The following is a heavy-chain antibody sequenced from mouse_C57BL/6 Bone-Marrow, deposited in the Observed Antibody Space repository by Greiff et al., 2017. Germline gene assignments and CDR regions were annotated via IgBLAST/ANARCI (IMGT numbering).Heavy chain of an antibody. J-gene: IGHJ2*01. V-gene: IGHV1-47*01. CDR1: GYTFTTYP. D-gene: IGHD5-1*01. CDR3: ARSSTFVYYFDY. CDR2: FHPNNDDT. Sequence: QVHVKQSGAELVKPGASVKMSCKASGYTFTTYPIEWMKQNHGKSLEWIGNFHPNNDDTKYNEKFKGKATLTVEKSSNTVYLELSRLTSDDSAVYYCARSSTFVYYFDYWGQGTTLTVSS.